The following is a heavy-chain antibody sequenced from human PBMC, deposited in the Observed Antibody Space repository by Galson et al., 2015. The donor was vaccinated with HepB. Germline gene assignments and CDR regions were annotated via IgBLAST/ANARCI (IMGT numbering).Heavy chain of an antibody. D-gene: IGHD3-3*01. CDR1: GFTFSNAV. V-gene: IGHV3-23*01. CDR3: AKGLDYDFWNFDS. CDR2: IGISGGNT. Sequence: SLRLSCAASGFTFSNAVMSWVRQAPGKGLEWVSAIGISGGNTYYADSVKGRFTISRDDPKSTLYLQMNSLRGADTAVYYCAKGLDYDFWNFDSWGQGSQVAVSS. J-gene: IGHJ4*02.